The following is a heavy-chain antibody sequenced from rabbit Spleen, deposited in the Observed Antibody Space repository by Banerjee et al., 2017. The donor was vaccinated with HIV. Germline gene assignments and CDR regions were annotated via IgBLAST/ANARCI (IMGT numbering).Heavy chain of an antibody. V-gene: IGHV1S45*01. D-gene: IGHD1-1*01. CDR2: IDTGSSGFT. CDR1: GFTLSSYYM. CDR3: ARDTSSSFSSYGMDL. Sequence: QEQLEESAGGLVQPGGSLRLSCKASGFTLSSYYMNWVRQAPGKGLEWIACIDTGSSGFTYFASWAKGRFTISKTSSTTVTLQMTSLTAADTATYFCARDTSSSFSSYGMDLWGPGTLVTVS. J-gene: IGHJ6*01.